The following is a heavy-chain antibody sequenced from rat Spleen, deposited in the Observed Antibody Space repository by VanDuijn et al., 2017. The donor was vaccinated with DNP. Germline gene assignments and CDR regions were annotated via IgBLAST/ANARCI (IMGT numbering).Heavy chain of an antibody. CDR2: IFFDGSVT. V-gene: IGHV5-17*01. CDR3: AMGDHSGLDY. CDR1: GFTFNDYA. J-gene: IGHJ2*01. Sequence: EVQLVESGGGLVQPGNSLKVSCAASGFTFNDYAMAWVRQSPKMRLEWVAAIFFDGSVTYYRDSVQGRFTISRDNAKSTVYLQMDSLRSEDTATYYCAMGDHSGLDYWGHGVMVTVSS. D-gene: IGHD1-1*01.